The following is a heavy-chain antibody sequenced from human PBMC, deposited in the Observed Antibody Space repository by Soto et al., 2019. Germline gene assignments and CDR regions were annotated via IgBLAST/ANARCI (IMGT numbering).Heavy chain of an antibody. Sequence: SENLSLTCTVSGGSISSYYWSWIRQPPGKGLEWIGYIYYSGSTNYNPSLKSRVTISVDTSKNQFSLKLSSVTAADTAVYYCARRLGYCSGGSCYRGDYYYYMDVWGKGTTVTVSS. CDR1: GGSISSYY. J-gene: IGHJ6*03. V-gene: IGHV4-59*08. CDR2: IYYSGST. CDR3: ARRLGYCSGGSCYRGDYYYYMDV. D-gene: IGHD2-15*01.